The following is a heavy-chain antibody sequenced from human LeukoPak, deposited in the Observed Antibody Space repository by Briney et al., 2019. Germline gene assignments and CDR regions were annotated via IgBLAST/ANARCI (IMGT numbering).Heavy chain of an antibody. J-gene: IGHJ4*02. CDR3: ARLSDYDSSGYYYPKGYYFDY. V-gene: IGHV4-59*08. CDR1: GGSISSYY. Sequence: PSETLSLTCTVSGGSISSYYWSWIRQPPGKGLEWIGYIYYSGSTYYNPSLKSRVTISVDTSKNQFSLKLSSVTAADTAVYYCARLSDYDSSGYYYPKGYYFDYWGQGTLVTVSS. CDR2: IYYSGST. D-gene: IGHD3-22*01.